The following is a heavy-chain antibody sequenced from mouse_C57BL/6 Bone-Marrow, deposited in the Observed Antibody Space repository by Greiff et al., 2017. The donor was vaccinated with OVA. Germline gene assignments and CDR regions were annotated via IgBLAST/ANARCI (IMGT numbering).Heavy chain of an antibody. D-gene: IGHD3-1*01. CDR2: IRNKANGYTT. CDR3: ARSSSYYFDY. J-gene: IGHJ2*01. Sequence: EVMLVESGGGLVQPGGSLSLPCAASGFTFTDYYMSWVRQPPGKALEWLGFIRNKANGYTTEYSASVKGRFTISRDNSQSILYLQMNALRAEDSATYYCARSSSYYFDYWGQGTTLTVSS. V-gene: IGHV7-3*01. CDR1: GFTFTDYY.